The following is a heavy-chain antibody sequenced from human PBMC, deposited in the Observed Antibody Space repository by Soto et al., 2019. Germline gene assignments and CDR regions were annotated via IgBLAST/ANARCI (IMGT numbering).Heavy chain of an antibody. V-gene: IGHV4-59*08. CDR1: GASISSYF. Sequence: QVQLQESGPGLVKASETLSLTCTVSGASISSYFWYWIRQSPGKGLEYIGYIYYSGTTYYNPSLRGRVPISVDTSKKQFSLKLNSVTAADAAVYYCGAYDSGGYIGGRGTLVSFSS. CDR3: GAYDSGGYI. J-gene: IGHJ4*02. CDR2: IYYSGTT. D-gene: IGHD3-22*01.